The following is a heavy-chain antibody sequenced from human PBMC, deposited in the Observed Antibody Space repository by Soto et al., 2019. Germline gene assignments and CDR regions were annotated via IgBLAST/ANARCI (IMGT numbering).Heavy chain of an antibody. Sequence: ESGGGLVKPGGSLRLSCAASGISFSDYHMNWVRQAPGKGLEWVASITPSGRFINYADSVEGRFFISRDNTKNSLVLQMNSLRGEDTAVYYCAGTYDPADYWGQGTLVVVSS. J-gene: IGHJ4*02. CDR2: ITPSGRFI. CDR3: AGTYDPADY. D-gene: IGHD3-22*01. CDR1: GISFSDYH. V-gene: IGHV3-21*01.